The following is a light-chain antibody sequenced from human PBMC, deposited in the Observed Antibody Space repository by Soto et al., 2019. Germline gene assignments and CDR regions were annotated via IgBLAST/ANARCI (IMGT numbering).Light chain of an antibody. CDR1: QSISSW. V-gene: IGKV1-5*01. Sequence: DIQMTQSPSTLSASVGDRVTITCRASQSISSWLAWYQQKPGKAPKLLIYDASSLESGVPSRFSGSGSGTEVTLTFSSLQPDDFATYYCQQYNSYLFTFGPGTKVDIK. CDR3: QQYNSYLFT. CDR2: DAS. J-gene: IGKJ3*01.